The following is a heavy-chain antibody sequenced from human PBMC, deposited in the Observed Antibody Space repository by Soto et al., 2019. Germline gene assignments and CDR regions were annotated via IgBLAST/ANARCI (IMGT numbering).Heavy chain of an antibody. D-gene: IGHD3-3*01. CDR1: GFSFDDYA. CDR3: AKSEYYDFWSAEANDAFDI. V-gene: IGHV3-9*01. CDR2: ISWNSGSI. Sequence: EVQLVESGGGLVQPGRSLRLSCAASGFSFDDYAMHWVRQAPGKGLEWVSGISWNSGSIGYADSVKGRFTISRDNAKNSLYLQMNSLRAEDTALYYCAKSEYYDFWSAEANDAFDIWGQGTMVTVSS. J-gene: IGHJ3*02.